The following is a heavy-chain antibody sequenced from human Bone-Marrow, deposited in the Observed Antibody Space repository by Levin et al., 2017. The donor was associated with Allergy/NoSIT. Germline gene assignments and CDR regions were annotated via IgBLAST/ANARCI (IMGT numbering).Heavy chain of an antibody. Sequence: GESLKISCAASGFTFSSYSMNWVRQAPGKGLEWVSYISSSSSTIYYADSVKGRFTISRDNAKNSLYLQMNSLRAEDTAVYYCARETSAAVTPHSYDAFDIWGQGTMVTVSS. CDR3: ARETSAAVTPHSYDAFDI. J-gene: IGHJ3*02. D-gene: IGHD4-17*01. V-gene: IGHV3-48*01. CDR2: ISSSSSTI. CDR1: GFTFSSYS.